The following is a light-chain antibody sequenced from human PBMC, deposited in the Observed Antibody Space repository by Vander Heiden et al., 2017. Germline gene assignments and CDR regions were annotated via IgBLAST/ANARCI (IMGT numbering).Light chain of an antibody. CDR1: SSDVGAYNY. Sequence: QSALTQTASVSGSPGQSITISCTGTSSDVGAYNYVSWYQQFPGKVPKPIIYDVSYRPSGVSNRFSGSKSGNTASLTISGLQAEDEADYYCCSYTSSNTLVFGGGTKLTVL. J-gene: IGLJ2*01. CDR2: DVS. CDR3: CSYTSSNTLV. V-gene: IGLV2-14*03.